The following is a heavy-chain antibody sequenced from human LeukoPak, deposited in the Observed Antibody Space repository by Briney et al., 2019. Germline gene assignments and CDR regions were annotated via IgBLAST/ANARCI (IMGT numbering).Heavy chain of an antibody. Sequence: ASVKVSCKASGYTFTGYYMHWVRQAPGQGLEWMGIINPSGGSTSYAQKFQGRVTMTRDMSTSTVYMELSSLRSEDRAVYYCARAFTMIVVAVGYWGQGTLVTVSS. CDR1: GYTFTGYY. D-gene: IGHD3-22*01. V-gene: IGHV1-46*01. CDR3: ARAFTMIVVAVGY. J-gene: IGHJ4*02. CDR2: INPSGGST.